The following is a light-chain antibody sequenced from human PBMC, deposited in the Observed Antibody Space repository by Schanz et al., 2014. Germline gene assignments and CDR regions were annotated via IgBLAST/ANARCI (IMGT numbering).Light chain of an antibody. V-gene: IGKV3D-20*02. CDR3: QQRRNWPQT. CDR1: QSVNGRF. CDR2: NAS. J-gene: IGKJ1*01. Sequence: EIVLTQSPDTLSLSPGERATLSCKASQSVNGRFLAWYQQKPGQAPRLLIYNASKRATGIPDRFSGSGSGTDFSLTISRLEPEDFALYYCQQRRNWPQTFGQGTKVEIK.